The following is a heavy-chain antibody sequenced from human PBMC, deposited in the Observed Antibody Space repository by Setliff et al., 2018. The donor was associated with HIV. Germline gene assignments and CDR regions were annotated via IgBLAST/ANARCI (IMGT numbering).Heavy chain of an antibody. CDR1: GGSFSAYH. D-gene: IGHD3-3*01. V-gene: IGHV4-34*01. CDR2: INHSGST. J-gene: IGHJ4*01. Sequence: SETLSLTCAVYGGSFSAYHWSWIRQTPGKGLEWLGEINHSGSTAYNLALESRVSMSIDTSKNQLSLKLTSVTAADTAIYYCARGRDYTGSWFRPFYLDFWGHGNLVTVSS. CDR3: ARGRDYTGSWFRPFYLDF.